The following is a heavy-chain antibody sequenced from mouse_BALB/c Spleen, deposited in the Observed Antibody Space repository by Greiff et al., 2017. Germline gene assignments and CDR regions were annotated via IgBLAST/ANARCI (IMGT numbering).Heavy chain of an antibody. CDR1: GYTFTTYP. V-gene: IGHV1-47*01. Sequence: QVQLKQSGAELVKPGASVKMSCKAFGYTFTTYPIEWMKQNHGKSLEWIGNFHPYNDDTKYNEKFKGKAKLTVEKSSSTVYLELSRLTSDDSAVYYCARGRPYWYFDVWGAGTTVTVSS. CDR3: ARGRPYWYFDV. J-gene: IGHJ1*01. CDR2: FHPYNDDT. D-gene: IGHD1-2*01.